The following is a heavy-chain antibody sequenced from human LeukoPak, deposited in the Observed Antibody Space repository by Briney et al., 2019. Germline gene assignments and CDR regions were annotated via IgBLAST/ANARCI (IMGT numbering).Heavy chain of an antibody. CDR3: AREDYYDSSGYLDY. CDR1: AGSINSSGYY. CDR2: IYYSGTT. Sequence: SETLSLTCTVSAGSINSSGYYWSWLRQHPGKGLEWIGYIYYSGTTYYNPSLKSRVTISVDTSKNQFSLKLFSVTAADTAVYYCAREDYYDSSGYLDYWGQGTLVTVSS. J-gene: IGHJ4*02. V-gene: IGHV4-31*03. D-gene: IGHD3-22*01.